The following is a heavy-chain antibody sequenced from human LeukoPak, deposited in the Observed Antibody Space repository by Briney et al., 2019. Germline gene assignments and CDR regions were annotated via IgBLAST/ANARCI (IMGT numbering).Heavy chain of an antibody. D-gene: IGHD4-17*01. CDR3: AKAAYGDYVNWFDP. CDR2: IKKDGSEM. J-gene: IGHJ5*02. V-gene: IGHV3-7*03. Sequence: GGSLRLSCEASGLIFSSYWMSWVRQAPGKGLEWVANIKKDGSEMYYVDSVKGRFTISRDNAKNSLYLQMNSLRAEDTALYYCAKAAYGDYVNWFDPWGQGTLVIVAS. CDR1: GLIFSSYW.